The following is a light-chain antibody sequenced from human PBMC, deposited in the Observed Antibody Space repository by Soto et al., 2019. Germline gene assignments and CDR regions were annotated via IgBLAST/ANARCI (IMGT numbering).Light chain of an antibody. Sequence: QSVLTQSPSASASLGASVKLTCTLSSGHSTYAIAWHQQQPEKGPRYLMNLNNDGSHTKGDGIPDRFSGSSSGAERYLTISSLQSEDEADYYCQTWDTGIRVFGGGTKVTVL. V-gene: IGLV4-69*01. CDR2: LNNDGSH. CDR1: SGHSTYA. J-gene: IGLJ2*01. CDR3: QTWDTGIRV.